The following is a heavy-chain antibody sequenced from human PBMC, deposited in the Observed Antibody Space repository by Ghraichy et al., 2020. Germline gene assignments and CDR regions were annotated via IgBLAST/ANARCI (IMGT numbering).Heavy chain of an antibody. V-gene: IGHV3-23*01. CDR3: AKEAGYSSGRLDP. D-gene: IGHD6-19*01. J-gene: IGHJ5*02. CDR2: ISGSGGTT. CDR1: GFTFSSYA. Sequence: ETLYLTCAASGFTFSSYAMSWVRQAPGKGLEWVSVISGSGGTTYYVDSVKGRFTISRDNSHNTLYLQMNSLRDDDTAVYYCAKEAGYSSGRLDPWGQGTLVTVSS.